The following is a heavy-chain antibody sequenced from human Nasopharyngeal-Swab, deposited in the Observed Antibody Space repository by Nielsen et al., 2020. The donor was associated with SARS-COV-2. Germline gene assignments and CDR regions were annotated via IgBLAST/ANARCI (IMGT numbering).Heavy chain of an antibody. V-gene: IGHV3-9*02. D-gene: IGHD6-19*01. CDR2: ISWNSGSI. Sequence: SLKISCAASGFPSDDYAMHWVRQAPGKGLEWVPGISWNSGSIGYADSVKGRFTISRDNATNSLYLQMNSLRAEDTALYYCANGEYSSGWYPGAIWGQGTMVTVSS. CDR1: GFPSDDYA. J-gene: IGHJ3*02. CDR3: ANGEYSSGWYPGAI.